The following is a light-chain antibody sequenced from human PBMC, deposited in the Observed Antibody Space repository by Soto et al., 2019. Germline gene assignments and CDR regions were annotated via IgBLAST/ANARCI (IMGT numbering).Light chain of an antibody. V-gene: IGKV1-5*03. CDR1: QSISPW. CDR3: QQYNIDLGIT. CDR2: AVS. J-gene: IGKJ5*01. Sequence: DILMTQSPSTLSASAGDRVTITCRASQSISPWLAWYQQKPGKAPNLLIYAVSSLETGVPSRFSGSGSGTEFTLTISSLQPDDFATYYCQQYNIDLGITFGQGTRLEIK.